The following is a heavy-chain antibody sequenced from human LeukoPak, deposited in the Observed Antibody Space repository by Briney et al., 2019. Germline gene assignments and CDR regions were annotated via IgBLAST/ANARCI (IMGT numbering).Heavy chain of an antibody. Sequence: ASVKVSCKASGYTFTSYGISWVRQAPGQGLEWMGWISAYNGNTNYAQKLQGRVTMTTDTSTSTAYMELRSLRSDDTAVYYCARSWYSSSWSYYYYGMDVWGQGTTVTVSS. CDR1: GYTFTSYG. J-gene: IGHJ6*02. D-gene: IGHD6-13*01. V-gene: IGHV1-18*01. CDR2: ISAYNGNT. CDR3: ARSWYSSSWSYYYYGMDV.